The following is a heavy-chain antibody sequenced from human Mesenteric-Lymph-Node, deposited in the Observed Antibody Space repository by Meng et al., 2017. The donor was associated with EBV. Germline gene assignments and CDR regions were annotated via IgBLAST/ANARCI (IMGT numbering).Heavy chain of an antibody. CDR1: GGSISRGIYY. D-gene: IGHD4-17*01. CDR2: IYYSGST. CDR3: ATGLYGDYALAN. Sequence: QVQLQESGPGLVKPSQTLSLTCTVSGGSISRGIYYWTWIRQPPGKGLEWIGYIYYSGSTNYNPSLKSRVTISVDTSKNQFSLKLSSVTAADTAVYYCATGLYGDYALANWGQGTLVTVSS. J-gene: IGHJ4*02. V-gene: IGHV4-61*01.